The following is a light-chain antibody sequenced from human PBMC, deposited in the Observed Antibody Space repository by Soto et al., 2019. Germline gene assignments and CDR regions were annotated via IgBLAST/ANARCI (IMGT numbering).Light chain of an antibody. CDR1: SSNIGKNI. CDR2: INN. J-gene: IGLJ3*02. Sequence: QSVLTQPPSTSGTPGQRVTISCSGSSSNIGKNIVNWYQQLPGTAPKLLIYINNQRPSGVPDRVSGAKSGTSASLAISGLQSEDESDYYCAAWDDSLTGWVFGGGTKLTVL. V-gene: IGLV1-44*01. CDR3: AAWDDSLTGWV.